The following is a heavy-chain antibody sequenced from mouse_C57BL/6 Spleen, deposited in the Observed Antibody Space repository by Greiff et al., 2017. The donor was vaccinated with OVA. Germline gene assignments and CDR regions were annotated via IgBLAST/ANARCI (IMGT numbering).Heavy chain of an antibody. Sequence: EVHLVESGGDLVKPGGSLKLSCAASGFTFSSYGMSWVRQTPDKRLEWVATISSGGSYTYYPDSVKGRFTISRDNAKNTLYLQMSSLKSEDTAMYYCARGDSSWFAYWGQGTLVTVSA. CDR2: ISSGGSYT. J-gene: IGHJ3*01. CDR3: ARGDSSWFAY. CDR1: GFTFSSYG. V-gene: IGHV5-6*01.